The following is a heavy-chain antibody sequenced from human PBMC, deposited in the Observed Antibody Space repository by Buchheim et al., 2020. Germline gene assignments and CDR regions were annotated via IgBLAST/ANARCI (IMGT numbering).Heavy chain of an antibody. Sequence: EVQLVESGGGLVQPGGSLRLSCAASGFTFSSYWMHWVRQVPGRGLVWVSRISGDGSSTSYADSVKGRLTISRDNAKSTLYPQMNSLRAGDTAVYYCVKGIASRGFPMGVWGKGTT. CDR1: GFTFSSYW. D-gene: IGHD6-6*01. J-gene: IGHJ6*03. CDR2: ISGDGSST. CDR3: VKGIASRGFPMGV. V-gene: IGHV3-74*01.